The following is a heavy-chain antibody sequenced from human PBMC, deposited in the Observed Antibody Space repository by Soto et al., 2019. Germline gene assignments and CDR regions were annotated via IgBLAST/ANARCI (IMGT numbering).Heavy chain of an antibody. V-gene: IGHV1-8*01. CDR2: MNPNSGNR. J-gene: IGHJ6*02. CDR1: GYTFTSYD. CDR3: ARAGRMYYYYGMDV. Sequence: ASVKVSCKASGYTFTSYDINWERQATGQGREGMGWMNPNSGNRGYAQKFQGRVTMSRNTSISTAYMELSSLRSEDTAVYYCARAGRMYYYYGMDVWGQGTTVTVS.